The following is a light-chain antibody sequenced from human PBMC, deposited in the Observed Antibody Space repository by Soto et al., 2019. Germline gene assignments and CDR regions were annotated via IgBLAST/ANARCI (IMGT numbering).Light chain of an antibody. CDR1: QSISSW. CDR2: DAS. Sequence: DIQMTQSPSTLSASVGDRVTITCRASQSISSWLAWYQQKPGKAPKLLIYDASSLESGVPSRFSGSGSGTEFTLTISSLQPEDVATYYCQHYNNAPYTFGQGTKLEIK. CDR3: QHYNNAPYT. V-gene: IGKV1-5*01. J-gene: IGKJ2*01.